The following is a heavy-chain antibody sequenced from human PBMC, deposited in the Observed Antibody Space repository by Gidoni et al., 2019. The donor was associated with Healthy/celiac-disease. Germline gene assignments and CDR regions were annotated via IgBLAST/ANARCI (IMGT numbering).Heavy chain of an antibody. D-gene: IGHD2-15*01. CDR3: ARAGSICSGGSCSYYYYYGMDV. Sequence: EVQLVESGGGLVQPGGSLRLSCAASGFTFSRYAMNWVRQAPGKGLEWVSYISSSGSTRYYADAVKGRFTISRDNAKNSLYLQMNSLRAEDTAVYYCARAGSICSGGSCSYYYYYGMDVWGQGTTVTVSS. CDR1: GFTFSRYA. V-gene: IGHV3-48*03. CDR2: ISSSGSTR. J-gene: IGHJ6*02.